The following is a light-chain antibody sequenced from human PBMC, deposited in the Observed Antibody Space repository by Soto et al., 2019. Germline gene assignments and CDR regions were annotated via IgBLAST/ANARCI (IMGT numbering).Light chain of an antibody. CDR1: SSNVGNNL. CDR3: GTWDLKLSTVV. Sequence: QSVLTQPPSVSVAPGQKVTISCSGSSSNVGNNLVSWYQQLPGTAPKLLIYDNNQRPSGIPDRFSASKSGTSATLGITGLQTGDEADYYCGTWDLKLSTVVFGGGTKLTVL. J-gene: IGLJ2*01. V-gene: IGLV1-51*01. CDR2: DNN.